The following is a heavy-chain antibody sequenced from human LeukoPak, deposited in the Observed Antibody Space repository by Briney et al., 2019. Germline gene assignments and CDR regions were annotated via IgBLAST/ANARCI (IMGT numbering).Heavy chain of an antibody. CDR2: IHPSSSLT. J-gene: IGHJ5*02. V-gene: IGHV5-51*01. CDR3: ARRAQLARLVVDWFDP. Sequence: GESLKISCRVSGDGFDDYWIGWVRHMSGEGLQWVAIIHPSSSLTHYSPSFQGRVSISADRAITTAYLQWNSLRTSDTAMYLCARRAQLARLVVDWFDPWGQGTLVTVSS. D-gene: IGHD3-16*01. CDR1: GDGFDDYW.